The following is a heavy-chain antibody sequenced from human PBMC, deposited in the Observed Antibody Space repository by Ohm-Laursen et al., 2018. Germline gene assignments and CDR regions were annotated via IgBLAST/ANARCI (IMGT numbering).Heavy chain of an antibody. CDR2: INPNSGGA. V-gene: IGHV1-2*02. Sequence: ASVKVSCKASGYTFTGYYMRWVRQAPGQGLEWMGWINPNSGGANYAQKFQGRVTMTRDTSISTAYMELSSVRSDDTAVYSCARGGSTSSYWYFDLWGRGTLVTVSS. D-gene: IGHD2-2*01. CDR1: GYTFTGYY. J-gene: IGHJ2*01. CDR3: ARGGSTSSYWYFDL.